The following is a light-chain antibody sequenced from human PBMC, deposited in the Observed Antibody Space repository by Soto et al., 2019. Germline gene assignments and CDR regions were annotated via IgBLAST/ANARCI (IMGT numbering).Light chain of an antibody. CDR2: DAY. CDR3: MQRHMWPIT. CDR1: QSFRGL. Sequence: EVVLPPSPATLSLSPGASATLSSRASQSFRGLLAWFQQKPGQAPRLLIYDAYNRATGIPPRFSGSGSGTDFALTISRLEPEDAAVYYCMQRHMWPITFGQGTRLEIK. V-gene: IGKV3-11*01. J-gene: IGKJ5*01.